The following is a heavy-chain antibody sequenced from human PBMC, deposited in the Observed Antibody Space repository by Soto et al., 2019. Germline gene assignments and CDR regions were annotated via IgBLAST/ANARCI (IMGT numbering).Heavy chain of an antibody. D-gene: IGHD3-3*01. CDR3: ARYYDFWTGLDF. CDR2: MFYSGSA. CDR1: GASLKSDY. J-gene: IGHJ4*02. V-gene: IGHV4-59*01. Sequence: SETLSLTCTVSGASLKSDYWGWIRQPPGKGLEWIGYMFYSGSANYNPPLRSRAAISVDTSKNQFSLKVSSVTAADTAVYYCARYYDFWTGLDFWGQGILVTVSS.